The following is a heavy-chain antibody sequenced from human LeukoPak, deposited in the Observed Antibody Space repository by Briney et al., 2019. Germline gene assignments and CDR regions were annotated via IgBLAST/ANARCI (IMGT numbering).Heavy chain of an antibody. CDR3: ASKRAIAAAGTPRFDY. CDR1: GGTFSSYA. J-gene: IGHJ4*02. V-gene: IGHV1-69*04. D-gene: IGHD6-13*01. CDR2: IIPILGIA. Sequence: GASVKVSCKASGGTFSSYAISWVRQAPGQGLEWMGRIIPILGIANYAQKFQGRVTITADKSTSTAYMELSSLRSEDTAVYYCASKRAIAAAGTPRFDYWGQGTLVTVSS.